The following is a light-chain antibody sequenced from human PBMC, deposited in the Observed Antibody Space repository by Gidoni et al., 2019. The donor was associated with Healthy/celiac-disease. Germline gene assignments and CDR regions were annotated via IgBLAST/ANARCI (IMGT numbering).Light chain of an antibody. CDR1: QSLLHSNGNNN. CDR3: MRDLQTPLMYT. Sequence: DIVITQSPLSLPVTPGEPASISCRSSQSLLHSNGNNNLDWYLQKPGKCRQLLIYLGSNRASGVPDRFSGSGSGTDFTLKISRVGAEDVGVYYCMRDLQTPLMYTFGQGTKLEIK. J-gene: IGKJ2*01. V-gene: IGKV2-28*01. CDR2: LGS.